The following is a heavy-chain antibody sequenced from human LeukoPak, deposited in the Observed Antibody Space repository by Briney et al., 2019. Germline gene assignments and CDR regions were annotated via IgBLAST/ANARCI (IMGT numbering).Heavy chain of an antibody. Sequence: ASVKVSCKASGYTFIDYYMHWVRQAPGRGLEWMGIINPRGGSTSYAQKFQGRVTMTRDTSTSTAYMELSSLRSEDTAVYYCARRTTFYYDSSPHYGYYFDYWGQGTLVTVSS. CDR2: INPRGGST. CDR1: GYTFIDYY. J-gene: IGHJ4*02. V-gene: IGHV1-46*01. D-gene: IGHD3-22*01. CDR3: ARRTTFYYDSSPHYGYYFDY.